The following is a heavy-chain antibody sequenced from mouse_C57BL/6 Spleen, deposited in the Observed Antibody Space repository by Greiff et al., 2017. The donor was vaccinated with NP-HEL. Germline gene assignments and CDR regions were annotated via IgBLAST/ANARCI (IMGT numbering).Heavy chain of an antibody. CDR3: ARKRDDDYYGDYAMDY. V-gene: IGHV2-2*01. J-gene: IGHJ4*01. CDR1: GFSLTSYG. Sequence: VQLKESGPGLVQPSQSLSITCTVSGFSLTSYGVHWVRQSPGKGLEWLGVIWSGGSTDYNAAIISSRSISKDNSKNQIFFKMNSLQADDTAIYYCARKRDDDYYGDYAMDYWGQGTSVTVSS. CDR2: IWSGGST. D-gene: IGHD2-3*01.